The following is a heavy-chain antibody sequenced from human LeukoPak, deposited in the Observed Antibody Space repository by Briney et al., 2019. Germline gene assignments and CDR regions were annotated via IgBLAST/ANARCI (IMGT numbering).Heavy chain of an antibody. D-gene: IGHD3-10*01. J-gene: IGHJ3*02. V-gene: IGHV3-21*01. CDR2: ISSSSSYI. CDR3: ARSRYYGSKNDAFDI. Sequence: GGSLRLFCAASGFTFSSYSMNWVRQAPGKGLEWVSSISSSSSYIYYADSVKGRFTISRDNAKNSLYLQMNSLRAEDTAVYYCARSRYYGSKNDAFDIWGQGTMVTVSS. CDR1: GFTFSSYS.